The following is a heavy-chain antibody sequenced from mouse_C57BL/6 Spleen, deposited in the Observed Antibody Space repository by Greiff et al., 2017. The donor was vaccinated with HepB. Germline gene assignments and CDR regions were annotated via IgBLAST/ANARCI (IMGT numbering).Heavy chain of an antibody. CDR2: INPNNGGT. D-gene: IGHD2-1*01. CDR1: GYTFTDYN. V-gene: IGHV1-22*01. Sequence: EVKLMESGPELVKPGASVKMSCKASGYTFTDYNMHWVKQSHGKSLEWIGYINPNNGGTSYNQKFKGKATLTVNKSSSTAYMELRSLTSEDSAVYYCARQIYYGNYEAMDYWGQGTSVTVSS. J-gene: IGHJ4*01. CDR3: ARQIYYGNYEAMDY.